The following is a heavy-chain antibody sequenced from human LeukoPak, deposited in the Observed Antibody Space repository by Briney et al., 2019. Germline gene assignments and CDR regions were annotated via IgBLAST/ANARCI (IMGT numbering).Heavy chain of an antibody. CDR1: GFTFSSYA. CDR3: ARGHVYAMEH. Sequence: PGRSLRLSCAASGFTFSSYAMHWVRQAPGKGLEWVAVISYDGSNKYYADSVKGRFTISRDNSKNTLYLQMNSLRAEDTAVYYCARGHVYAMEHWGQGTLVTDSS. D-gene: IGHD3-16*01. J-gene: IGHJ1*01. CDR2: ISYDGSNK. V-gene: IGHV3-30*04.